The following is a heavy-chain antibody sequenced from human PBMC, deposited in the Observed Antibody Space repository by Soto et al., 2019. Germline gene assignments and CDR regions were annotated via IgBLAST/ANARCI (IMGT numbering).Heavy chain of an antibody. J-gene: IGHJ3*02. CDR3: EKGRGSGATRLGAFDI. V-gene: IGHV3-23*01. D-gene: IGHD1-1*01. Sequence: EVQLLESGGGLVQPGGSLRLSCAASGFTFRTYAMTWVRQAPGKGLEWVSGISDNGGTTYYADSVKGRFTISRDNSRSALYLQMNGLRAEDTALYYCEKGRGSGATRLGAFDIWGQGTMVTVSS. CDR1: GFTFRTYA. CDR2: ISDNGGTT.